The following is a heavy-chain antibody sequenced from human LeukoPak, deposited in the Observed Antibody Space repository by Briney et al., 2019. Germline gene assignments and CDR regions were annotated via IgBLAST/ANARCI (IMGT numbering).Heavy chain of an antibody. CDR2: IMPMFGKT. Sequence: SVKVSCKASGGTFSSYDISWVRQAPGQGLEWMGGIMPMFGKTNYAQKFQGRVTTTAGRATSTAYMELSSLRSEDTAVYYCAGGRTDIVVVPATLRNYYFDYWGQGTLVTVSS. J-gene: IGHJ4*02. CDR3: AGGRTDIVVVPATLRNYYFDY. CDR1: GGTFSSYD. D-gene: IGHD2-2*01. V-gene: IGHV1-69*06.